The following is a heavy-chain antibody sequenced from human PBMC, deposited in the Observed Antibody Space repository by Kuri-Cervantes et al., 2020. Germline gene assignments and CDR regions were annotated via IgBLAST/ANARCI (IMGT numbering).Heavy chain of an antibody. CDR1: GFTFSSYW. CDR3: ARDRTYTMDV. V-gene: IGHV3-74*03. J-gene: IGHJ6*02. Sequence: GGSLRLSCSASGFTFSSYWMHWVRQVPGKGLVWVSRIISDGRSATYADSVRGRFTISRDNAKNTLYLPMNSLTAEDTSVYYCARDRTYTMDVWGQGTTVTVSS. D-gene: IGHD2-2*01. CDR2: IISDGRSA.